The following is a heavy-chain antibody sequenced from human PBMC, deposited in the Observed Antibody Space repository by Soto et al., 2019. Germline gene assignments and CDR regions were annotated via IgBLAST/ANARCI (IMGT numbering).Heavy chain of an antibody. V-gene: IGHV1-69*06. CDR1: GGTFSSYA. Sequence: EASVKVSCKSSGGTFSSYAISWVLEAPGQGFEWMGGIIPIFGTANYAQKFQGRVTITADKSTSTAYMELSSLRSEDTAVYYCARTWIQLWSLPPYYGMDVGGQGTTVTV. CDR3: ARTWIQLWSLPPYYGMDV. D-gene: IGHD5-18*01. J-gene: IGHJ6*02. CDR2: IIPIFGTA.